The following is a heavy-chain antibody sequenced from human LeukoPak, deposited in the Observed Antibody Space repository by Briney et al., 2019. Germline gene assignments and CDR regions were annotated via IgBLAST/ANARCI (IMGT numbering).Heavy chain of an antibody. CDR3: ARALGYSYGYAADY. J-gene: IGHJ4*02. D-gene: IGHD5-18*01. CDR1: GFIFRNYN. Sequence: PGGSLRLSCAASGFIFRNYNMNWVRQTPGKGLEWLSYISSSSGTIYYADSVKGRFTISGDNAKNSLHLQMNSLRAEDTAVYYCARALGYSYGYAADYWGQGTRVTISS. CDR2: ISSSSGTI. V-gene: IGHV3-48*01.